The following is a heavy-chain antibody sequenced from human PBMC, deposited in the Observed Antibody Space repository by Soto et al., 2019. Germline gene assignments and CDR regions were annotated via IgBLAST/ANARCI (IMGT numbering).Heavy chain of an antibody. Sequence: SETLSLTCTVSGGSISGSSYYWGWIRQPPGKGLEWIGNIYYSGSTYYNPSLKSRVTISVDTSKNQFSLKLSSVTAADTAVYYFMLGGVWKVFDYGGQGTLVPVSS. J-gene: IGHJ4*02. CDR1: GGSISGSSYY. CDR3: MLGGVWKVFDY. CDR2: IYYSGST. D-gene: IGHD2-21*01. V-gene: IGHV4-39*01.